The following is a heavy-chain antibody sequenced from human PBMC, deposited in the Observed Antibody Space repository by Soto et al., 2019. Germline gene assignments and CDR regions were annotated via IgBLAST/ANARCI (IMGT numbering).Heavy chain of an antibody. Sequence: PGGSLSLSCAASGFTFGDNTIHWGRKRPGKGLEWVSLISWDCGSTYYADSVKGRFTISRDNSKNSLYLQMNSLRTEDTALYYCAKDMGTPPSYGMDVWGQGTTVTVSS. CDR1: GFTFGDNT. J-gene: IGHJ6*02. D-gene: IGHD1-1*01. CDR2: ISWDCGST. CDR3: AKDMGTPPSYGMDV. V-gene: IGHV3-43*01.